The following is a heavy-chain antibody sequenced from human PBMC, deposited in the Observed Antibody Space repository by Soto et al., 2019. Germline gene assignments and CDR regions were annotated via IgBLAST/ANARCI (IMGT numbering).Heavy chain of an antibody. D-gene: IGHD2-2*01. J-gene: IGHJ5*02. CDR1: GGSISGSSYY. CDR3: ARRKGELGYCSSTSCYPTLNWFDP. CDR2: IYYSGST. Sequence: PSETLSLTCTVSGGSISGSSYYWGWIRQPPGKGLEWIGSIYYSGSTYYNPSLKSRVTISVDTSKNQFSLKLSSVTAVDTAVYYCARRKGELGYCSSTSCYPTLNWFDPWGQGTLVTVSS. V-gene: IGHV4-39*01.